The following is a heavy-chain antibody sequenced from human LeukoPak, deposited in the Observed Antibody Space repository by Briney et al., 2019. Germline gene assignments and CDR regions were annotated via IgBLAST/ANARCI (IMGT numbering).Heavy chain of an antibody. CDR2: ISSSSGII. D-gene: IGHD6-19*01. J-gene: IGHJ4*02. CDR3: ARDYRYSSGWPDDY. V-gene: IGHV3-48*02. Sequence: GGSLRLSCATSGFTFSSYSMNWVRQAPGKGLEWVSYISSSSGIIYYADSVKGRFTISRDNAKNSLFLQMNSLRDEDTAVYYCARDYRYSSGWPDDYWGQGTLVTVSS. CDR1: GFTFSSYS.